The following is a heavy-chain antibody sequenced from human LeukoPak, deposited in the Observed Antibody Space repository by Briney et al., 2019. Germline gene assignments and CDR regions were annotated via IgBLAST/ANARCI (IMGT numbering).Heavy chain of an antibody. Sequence: GGSLRLSCTASGFTVTRNYMSWVRQAPGKGLEWVSAIYSGETTEYADSVKGRFTISRDNSQNTLHLQMNILRVEDTAVYYCVKDWGVLPDYSADGFDIWGPGTVVTVSS. J-gene: IGHJ3*02. CDR2: IYSGETT. CDR1: GFTVTRNY. CDR3: VKDWGVLPDYSADGFDI. D-gene: IGHD4-11*01. V-gene: IGHV3-53*05.